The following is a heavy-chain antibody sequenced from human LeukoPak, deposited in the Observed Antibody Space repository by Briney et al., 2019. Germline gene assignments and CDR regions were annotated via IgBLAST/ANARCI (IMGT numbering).Heavy chain of an antibody. CDR1: GYTFTSYG. D-gene: IGHD3-22*01. Sequence: GASVKVSCKASGYTFTSYGISWVRQAPGQGLEWMGWISAYNGNTNYAQKLQGRVTMTTDTSTSTAYMELRSLRSDDTAVYYCARDWYYYDSSGYYGDGAFDIWGQGTMVTVSS. V-gene: IGHV1-18*01. CDR3: ARDWYYYDSSGYYGDGAFDI. J-gene: IGHJ3*02. CDR2: ISAYNGNT.